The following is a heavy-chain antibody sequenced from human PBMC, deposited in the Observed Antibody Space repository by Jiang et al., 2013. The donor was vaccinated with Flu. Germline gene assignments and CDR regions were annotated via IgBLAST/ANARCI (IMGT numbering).Heavy chain of an antibody. J-gene: IGHJ4*02. D-gene: IGHD4-11*01. CDR1: GFTFSSYA. Sequence: LLESGGGLVQPGGSLRLSCAASGFTFSSYAMSWVRQAPGKGLEWVSAISGSGGSTYYADSVKGRFTISRDNSKNTLYLQMNSLRAEDTAVYYCAKVVFPRTTVTTFDYWGQGTLVTVSS. CDR3: AKVVFPRTTVTTFDY. CDR2: ISGSGGST. V-gene: IGHV3-23*01.